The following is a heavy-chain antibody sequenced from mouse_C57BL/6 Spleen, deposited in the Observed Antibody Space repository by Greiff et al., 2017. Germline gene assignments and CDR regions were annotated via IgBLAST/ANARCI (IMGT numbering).Heavy chain of an antibody. J-gene: IGHJ4*01. CDR1: GYTFTDYY. V-gene: IGHV1-19*01. CDR3: AREDGYRSCAMDY. Sequence: VQLQQSGPVLVKPGASVKMSCKASGYTFTDYYMNWVKQSHGKSLEWIGVINPYNGGTSYNPKFKGKATLTVDKSSSTAYMELNILTSEDSAVYYCAREDGYRSCAMDYWGQGTSVTVSS. D-gene: IGHD2-3*01. CDR2: INPYNGGT.